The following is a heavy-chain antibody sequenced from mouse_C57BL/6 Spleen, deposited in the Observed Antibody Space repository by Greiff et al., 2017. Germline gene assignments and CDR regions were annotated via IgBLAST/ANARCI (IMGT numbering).Heavy chain of an antibody. CDR2: INPNYGTT. CDR1: GYSFTDYN. CDR3: ARTRNYYGSSYAGDYFDY. V-gene: IGHV1-39*01. Sequence: LVKPGASVKISCKASGYSFTDYNMNWVKQSNGKSLEWIGVINPNYGTTSYNQKFKGKATLTVDQSSSTAYMQLNSLTSEDSAVYYCARTRNYYGSSYAGDYFDYWGQGTTLTVSS. D-gene: IGHD1-1*01. J-gene: IGHJ2*01.